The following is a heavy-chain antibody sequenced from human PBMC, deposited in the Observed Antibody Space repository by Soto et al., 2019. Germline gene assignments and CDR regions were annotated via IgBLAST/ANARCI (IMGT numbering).Heavy chain of an antibody. CDR2: IFYTGST. V-gene: IGHV4-31*03. CDR3: ARLDYGDSAFDS. CDR1: GGSINSASYH. D-gene: IGHD4-17*01. J-gene: IGHJ4*02. Sequence: KALETLSLTCSVSGGSINSASYHWSWLRQHPGKGLEFIGYIFYTGSTYYNPSLETRLTISVDTSKNHVSLRLNAVTAADTAVYYCARLDYGDSAFDSWGRGSLVTVSS.